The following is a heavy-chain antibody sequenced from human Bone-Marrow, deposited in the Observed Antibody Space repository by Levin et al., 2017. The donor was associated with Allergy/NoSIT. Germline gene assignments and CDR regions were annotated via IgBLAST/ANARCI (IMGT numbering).Heavy chain of an antibody. Sequence: GGSLRLSCAASGFTVSSNYMSWVRQAPGKGLEWVSVIYSGGSTYYADSVKGRFTISRDNSKNTLYLQMNSLRAEDTAVYYCARAPRLRYFDWLSNSAYYYYYGMDVWGQGTTVTVSS. CDR1: GFTVSSNY. V-gene: IGHV3-53*01. CDR3: ARAPRLRYFDWLSNSAYYYYYGMDV. CDR2: IYSGGST. D-gene: IGHD3-9*01. J-gene: IGHJ6*02.